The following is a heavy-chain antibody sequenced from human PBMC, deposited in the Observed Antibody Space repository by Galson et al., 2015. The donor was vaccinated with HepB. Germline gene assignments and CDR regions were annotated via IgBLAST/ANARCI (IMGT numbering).Heavy chain of an antibody. D-gene: IGHD3-9*01. CDR2: IYYSGST. V-gene: IGHV4-39*07. CDR1: GGSISSSSYY. Sequence: SETLSLTCTVSGGSISSSSYYWGWIRQPPGKGLEWIGSIYYSGSTYYNPSLKSRVTISVDTSKNQFSLKLSSVTAADTAVYYCARDRPSDYDILTGYYTYYGMDVWGQGTTVTVSS. CDR3: ARDRPSDYDILTGYYTYYGMDV. J-gene: IGHJ6*02.